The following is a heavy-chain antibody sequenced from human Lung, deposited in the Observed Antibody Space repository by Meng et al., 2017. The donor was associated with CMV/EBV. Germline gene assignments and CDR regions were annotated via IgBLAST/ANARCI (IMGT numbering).Heavy chain of an antibody. CDR3: ARGGYQLLVYYYYYGMDV. CDR1: GGTFSSYA. Sequence: SXXVSXKASGGTFSSYAISWVRQAPGQGLEWMGGIIPIFGTANYAQKFQGRVTITTDESTSTAYMELSSLRSEDTAVYYCARGGYQLLVYYYYYGMDVWXQGTSVTVSS. D-gene: IGHD2-2*01. J-gene: IGHJ6*02. V-gene: IGHV1-69*05. CDR2: IIPIFGTA.